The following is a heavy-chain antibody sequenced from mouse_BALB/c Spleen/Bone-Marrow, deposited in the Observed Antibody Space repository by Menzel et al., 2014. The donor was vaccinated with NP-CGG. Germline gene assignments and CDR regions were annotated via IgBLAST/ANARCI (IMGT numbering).Heavy chain of an antibody. CDR3: ARDGGDYPYSFYY. V-gene: IGHV1S135*01. Sequence: VHVKQSGPELVKPGASVKVSCKASGYSFTDYNMYWVKQSHGKSLEWIGYIDPYNGGTSYNQKFKGKATLTVDKSSSTAFMHLYSLTSEDSAVYYSARDGGDYPYSFYYRGPSTTLSVSS. J-gene: IGHJ2*01. CDR1: GYSFTDYN. D-gene: IGHD2-4*01. CDR2: IDPYNGGT.